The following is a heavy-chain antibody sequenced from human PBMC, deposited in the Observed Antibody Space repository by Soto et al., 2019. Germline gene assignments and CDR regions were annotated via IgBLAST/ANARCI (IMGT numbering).Heavy chain of an antibody. D-gene: IGHD6-19*01. J-gene: IGHJ6*02. CDR3: AREKIWSSWYEVYYYYYGMDV. CDR1: GFTFSSYW. Sequence: GGSLRLSCAASGFTFSSYWMHWVRQAPGKGLVWVSRINSDGSSTSYADSVKGRFTISRDNAKNTLYLKMNSLRAEDTAVYYCAREKIWSSWYEVYYYYYGMDVWGQGTTVTVSS. V-gene: IGHV3-74*01. CDR2: INSDGSST.